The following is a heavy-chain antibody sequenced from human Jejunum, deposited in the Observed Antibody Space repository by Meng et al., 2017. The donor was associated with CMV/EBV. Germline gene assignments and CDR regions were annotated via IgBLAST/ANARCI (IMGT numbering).Heavy chain of an antibody. CDR3: IRVKLGSSKYFDL. CDR2: IKNKANSYSI. V-gene: IGHV3-72*01. CDR1: AFTFSDHY. D-gene: IGHD6-6*01. Sequence: SAFTFSDHYTDWVRQAPGKGLEWVGRIKNKANSYSIDYAASVKGRFTISRDDSKNALYLQMNSLKTEDTAVYYCIRVKLGSSKYFDLWGRGTLVTVSS. J-gene: IGHJ2*01.